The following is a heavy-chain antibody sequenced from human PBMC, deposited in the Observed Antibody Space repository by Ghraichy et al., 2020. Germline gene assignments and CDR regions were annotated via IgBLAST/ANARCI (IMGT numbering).Heavy chain of an antibody. CDR2: TYYRSKWYN. CDR1: GDSVSSSSAT. V-gene: IGHV6-1*01. D-gene: IGHD3-10*01. CDR3: ARDPFYYGSGTYRDVTFDI. Sequence: SQTLSLTCDISGDSVSSSSATWNWIRQSPSRGLEWLGRTYYRSKWYNDYAVSVKSRIAINPDTSKNQFSLLLNSVTPEDTAVYYCARDPFYYGSGTYRDVTFDIWGQGTMVTVSS. J-gene: IGHJ3*02.